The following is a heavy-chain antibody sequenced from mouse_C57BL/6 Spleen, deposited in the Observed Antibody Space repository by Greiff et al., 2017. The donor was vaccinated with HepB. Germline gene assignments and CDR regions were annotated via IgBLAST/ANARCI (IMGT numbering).Heavy chain of an antibody. CDR2: ISSGSSTI. Sequence: EVQLQESGGGLVKPGGSLKLSCAASGFTFSDYGMHWVRQAPEKGLEWVAYISSGSSTIYYADTVKGRFTISRDNAKNTLFLQMTSLRSEDTAMYYCARDGYDDGYAMDYWGQGTSVTVSS. CDR3: ARDGYDDGYAMDY. V-gene: IGHV5-17*01. J-gene: IGHJ4*01. D-gene: IGHD2-2*01. CDR1: GFTFSDYG.